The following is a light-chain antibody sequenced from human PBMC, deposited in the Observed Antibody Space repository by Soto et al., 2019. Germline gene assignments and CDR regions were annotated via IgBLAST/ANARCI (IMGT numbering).Light chain of an antibody. V-gene: IGKV1-5*01. CDR3: QHYSTVWS. J-gene: IGKJ1*01. CDR1: QSISSG. CDR2: DAS. Sequence: DIQMTQSPSTLSASVGDRVTITCRASQSISSGLAWYQQKPGKAPKLLIYDASTLESGVPSRFSGSGSGTEFTLNISSLQPDDFATYCCQHYSTVWSFGQGTKVDIX.